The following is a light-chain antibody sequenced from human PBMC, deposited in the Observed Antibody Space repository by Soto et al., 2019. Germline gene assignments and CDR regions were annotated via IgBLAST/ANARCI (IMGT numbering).Light chain of an antibody. CDR1: QSVSSSY. Sequence: EIVLTQSPGTLSLSPGERATLSCRASQSVSSSYLAWYQQKPGQAPRLLIYGASSRATGIPDRFSGSGSGTDFTLTISRLEPEDFAGYYCHQYDSSPLTFGQGTKVEIK. V-gene: IGKV3-20*01. CDR3: HQYDSSPLT. CDR2: GAS. J-gene: IGKJ1*01.